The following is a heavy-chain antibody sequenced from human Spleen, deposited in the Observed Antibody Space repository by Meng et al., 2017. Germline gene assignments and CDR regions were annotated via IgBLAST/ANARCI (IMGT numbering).Heavy chain of an antibody. V-gene: IGHV1-69*05. Sequence: SVKVSCKASGGTFSSYAISWVRQAPGQGLEWMGGIIPIFGTANYAQKFQGRVTITTDESPSTAYMELSSLRSEDTAVYYCAKPPGSGSYLIYFDYWGQGTLVTVSS. CDR1: GGTFSSYA. J-gene: IGHJ4*02. CDR3: AKPPGSGSYLIYFDY. CDR2: IIPIFGTA. D-gene: IGHD3-10*01.